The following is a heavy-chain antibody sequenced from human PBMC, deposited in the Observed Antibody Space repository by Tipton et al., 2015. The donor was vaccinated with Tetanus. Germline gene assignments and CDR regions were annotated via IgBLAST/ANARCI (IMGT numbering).Heavy chain of an antibody. CDR3: ARRRSGTLSGTYHWWLDL. CDR1: GYTFTSYW. Sequence: VQLVQPGAEVTKPGESLKISCKGAGYTFTSYWIGWVRQMPGKGLEWMGSIYPADSNSGYSPSFQGQVTMSVDKSISTAYLQWRSLKASDTVMYYCARRRSGTLSGTYHWWLDLWGRGTLVTVSS. CDR2: IYPADSNS. V-gene: IGHV5-51*01. J-gene: IGHJ2*01. D-gene: IGHD2-8*02.